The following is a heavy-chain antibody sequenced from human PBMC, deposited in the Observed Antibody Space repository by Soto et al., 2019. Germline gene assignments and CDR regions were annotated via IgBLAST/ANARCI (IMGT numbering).Heavy chain of an antibody. CDR3: ARRLFGSGWTLDS. CDR1: GASITTYY. CDR2: VYHTGST. D-gene: IGHD6-19*01. Sequence: PSEILSLTCDVSGASITTYYRSWIRQAPGKGLEWIGNVYHTGSTDYSSSLRSRVTISVDTSKNQFSLNMNSVTAADTAVYYCARRLFGSGWTLDSWGQGALVTVSS. J-gene: IGHJ4*02. V-gene: IGHV4-59*13.